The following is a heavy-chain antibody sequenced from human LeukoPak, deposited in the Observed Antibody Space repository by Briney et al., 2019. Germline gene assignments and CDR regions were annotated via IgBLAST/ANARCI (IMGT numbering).Heavy chain of an antibody. V-gene: IGHV4-39*07. J-gene: IGHJ5*02. D-gene: IGHD3-9*01. CDR2: INHSGST. CDR1: GGSISSNSYF. Sequence: SETLSLTCTVSGGSISSNSYFWGWVRQPPGKGLEWIGEINHSGSTNYNPSLKSRVTISVDTSKNQFSLKLSSVTAADTAVYYCGRRLVSVFDPWGQGTLVTVSS. CDR3: GRRLVSVFDP.